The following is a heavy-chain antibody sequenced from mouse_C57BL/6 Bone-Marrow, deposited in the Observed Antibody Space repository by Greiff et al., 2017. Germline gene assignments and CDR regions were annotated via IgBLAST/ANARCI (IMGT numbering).Heavy chain of an antibody. D-gene: IGHD1-3*01. J-gene: IGHJ2*01. CDR1: GFTFTDFY. V-gene: IGHV7-3*01. CDR2: IRNKANGYST. CDR3: ARALKCDFDY. Sequence: EVMLVESGGGLVQPGGSLSLSCAASGFTFTDFYMSWVRQPPGKALEWFGFIRNKANGYSTEYSASVQGRFTISSVNSQRILYLHMNALRAEDSAAYYCARALKCDFDYWGQGTTLTVSS.